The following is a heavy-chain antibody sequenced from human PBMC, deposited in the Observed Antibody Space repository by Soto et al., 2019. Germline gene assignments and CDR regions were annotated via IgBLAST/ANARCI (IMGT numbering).Heavy chain of an antibody. CDR3: ARDGGGYSYGIYGMDV. V-gene: IGHV3-33*01. D-gene: IGHD5-18*01. Sequence: HPGGSLRLSCAASGFTFSSYGMHWVRQAPGKGLEWVAVIWYDGSNKYYADSVKGRFTISRDNSKNTLYLQMNSLRAEDTAVYYCARDGGGYSYGIYGMDVCGQGTTVTVSS. J-gene: IGHJ6*02. CDR2: IWYDGSNK. CDR1: GFTFSSYG.